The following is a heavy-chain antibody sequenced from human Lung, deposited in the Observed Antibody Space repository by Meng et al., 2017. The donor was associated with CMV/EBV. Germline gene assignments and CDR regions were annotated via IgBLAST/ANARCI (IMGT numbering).Heavy chain of an antibody. D-gene: IGHD1-1*01. Sequence: VQLLESGGDSVKPGVSLRLSCAGSGFTFSNAWMSWVRQAPGKGLEWVGRIKSKTDGETADYNAPVKGRFTISRDDSKNTLYLQMNSLKTEDTAIYYCIWNDLGDYWGQGTLVTVSS. V-gene: IGHV3-15*01. J-gene: IGHJ4*02. CDR2: IKSKTDGETA. CDR3: IWNDLGDY. CDR1: GFTFSNAW.